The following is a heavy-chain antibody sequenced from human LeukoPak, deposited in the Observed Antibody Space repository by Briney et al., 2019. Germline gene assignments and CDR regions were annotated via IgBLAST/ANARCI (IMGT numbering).Heavy chain of an antibody. V-gene: IGHV3-21*01. D-gene: IGHD2-15*01. Sequence: GGSLRLSCAASGFTFSSYSTNWVRQAPGKGLEWVSSISSSSSYIYYADSVKGRFTISRDKSKNTLSLQMNGLRVEDTAVYYCAKVMPPGRIRFYSYYMDVWGKGTTVSVS. CDR2: ISSSSSYI. CDR3: AKVMPPGRIRFYSYYMDV. J-gene: IGHJ6*03. CDR1: GFTFSSYS.